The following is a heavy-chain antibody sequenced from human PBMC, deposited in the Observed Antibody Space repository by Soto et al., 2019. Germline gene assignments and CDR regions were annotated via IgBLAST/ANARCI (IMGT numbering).Heavy chain of an antibody. Sequence: QVQLQESGPGLVEPTQTLSLTCTVSGGSISSGGYYWSWIRQHPGKGLEWIGYIYYSGSTYYNPSLKSRVTISVDTSKNLFSLKLSSVTAADTAVYYCARDVSVCSSTSCYNCYWYFDLWGRGTLVTVSS. CDR2: IYYSGST. J-gene: IGHJ2*01. CDR1: GGSISSGGYY. D-gene: IGHD2-2*02. CDR3: ARDVSVCSSTSCYNCYWYFDL. V-gene: IGHV4-31*03.